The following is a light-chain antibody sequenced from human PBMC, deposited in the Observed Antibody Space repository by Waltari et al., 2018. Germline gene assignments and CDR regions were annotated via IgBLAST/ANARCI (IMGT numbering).Light chain of an antibody. CDR1: SLRSYY. CDR3: NSRDSSGNLVV. Sequence: SSELTQDPAVSVALGQTVRITCQGDSLRSYYASWYQQKPGQAPVLVIYGKNNRPSGIPDRFSGSSSGNTASLTITGAQAEDEAGYYCNSRDSSGNLVVFGGGTKLTVL. V-gene: IGLV3-19*01. CDR2: GKN. J-gene: IGLJ2*01.